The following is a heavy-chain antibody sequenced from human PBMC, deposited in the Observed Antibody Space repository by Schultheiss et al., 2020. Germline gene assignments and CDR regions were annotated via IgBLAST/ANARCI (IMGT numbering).Heavy chain of an antibody. CDR2: ISSSSSYI. CDR1: GFTFSSYS. CDR3: ARIAVSYSSGWYCCAFDI. Sequence: GGSLRLSCAASGFTFSSYSMNWVRQAPGKGLEWVSSISSSSSYIYYADSVKGRFTISRDNAKNSLYLQMNSLRAEDTAVYYCARIAVSYSSGWYCCAFDIWGQGTMV. J-gene: IGHJ3*02. V-gene: IGHV3-21*01. D-gene: IGHD6-19*01.